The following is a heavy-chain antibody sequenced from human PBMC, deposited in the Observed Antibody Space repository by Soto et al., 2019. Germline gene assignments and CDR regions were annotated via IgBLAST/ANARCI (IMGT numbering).Heavy chain of an antibody. Sequence: SVKVSCKASGWTFSSYAISWVRQAPGKGLEWMGGIIPIFGTANYAQKFQGRVTITADESTSTAYMELSSLRSEDTAVYYCARDSGSRRPASPDYWGQGTLVTVSS. CDR2: IIPIFGTA. J-gene: IGHJ4*02. V-gene: IGHV1-69*13. D-gene: IGHD3-10*01. CDR3: ARDSGSRRPASPDY. CDR1: GWTFSSYA.